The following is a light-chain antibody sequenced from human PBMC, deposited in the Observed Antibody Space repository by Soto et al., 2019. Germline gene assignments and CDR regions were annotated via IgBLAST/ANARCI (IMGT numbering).Light chain of an antibody. Sequence: EIVMTQSPATLSVSPGERATLSCRASQSVSSNLAWYQQKPGQTPRLLTYGASSRATGIAARFSGSGSGTEFSLTISSLQSEDFVVYYCQQYNNWPRTFGQGTKVDIK. CDR1: QSVSSN. CDR3: QQYNNWPRT. J-gene: IGKJ1*01. CDR2: GAS. V-gene: IGKV3-15*01.